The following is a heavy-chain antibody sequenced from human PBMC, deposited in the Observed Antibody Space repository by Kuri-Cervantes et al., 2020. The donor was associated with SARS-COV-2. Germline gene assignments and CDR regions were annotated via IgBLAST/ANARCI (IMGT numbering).Heavy chain of an antibody. CDR2: IYSGGNTT. D-gene: IGHD6-19*01. CDR1: GFTFSSYA. CDR3: ARVRHIAVAGLPQIYFDV. V-gene: IGHV3-23*03. Sequence: GESLKISCAASGFTFSSYALSWVRQAPGKGLEWVSVIYSGGNTTYYADSVKGRFTISRDNAKNTLYLQMNGLRAEDTAVYYCARVRHIAVAGLPQIYFDVWGRGTLVTVSS. J-gene: IGHJ2*01.